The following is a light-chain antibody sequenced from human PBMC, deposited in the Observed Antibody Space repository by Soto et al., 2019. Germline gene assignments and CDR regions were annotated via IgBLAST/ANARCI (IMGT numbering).Light chain of an antibody. CDR1: QRISTW. Sequence: DIQMTQSPSTLSASVGDGVTITCRASQRISTWLAWYQQKPGKAPKLLISDASSLETGVPSRFSGSGSGTDFTLTIGSLQPADFATYYCQHYNSYSEAFGQGTKVDIK. J-gene: IGKJ1*01. CDR3: QHYNSYSEA. CDR2: DAS. V-gene: IGKV1-5*01.